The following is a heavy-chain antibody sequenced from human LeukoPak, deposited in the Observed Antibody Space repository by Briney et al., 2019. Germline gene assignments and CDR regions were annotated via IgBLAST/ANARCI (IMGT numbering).Heavy chain of an antibody. V-gene: IGHV3-48*03. CDR2: INHYGTIV. Sequence: LSLTCAVSGGSISSSNWWSWVRQAPGKGLEWISFINHYGTIVYYADSVKGRFATSRDNAKNSLYLQINNAGADDTAVYYCARDQDWAFDYWGRGTLVTVSS. CDR3: ARDQDWAFDY. CDR1: GGSISSSN. D-gene: IGHD3/OR15-3a*01. J-gene: IGHJ4*02.